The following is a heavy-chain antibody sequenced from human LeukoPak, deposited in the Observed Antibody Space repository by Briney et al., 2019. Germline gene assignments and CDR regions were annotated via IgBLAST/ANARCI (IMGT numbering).Heavy chain of an antibody. CDR2: MRDKGNSHTT. V-gene: IGHV3-72*01. CDR1: GFTFSDDY. Sequence: GGSLRLSCAASGFTFSDDYMDRVRQAPGGGREWVARMRDKGNSHTTEYAASVKGRFTISREDSKNSLYLHMSSLKTEDTAVYYCTRGAGGDTARDYYYYAMDVWGQGTTVTVSS. CDR3: TRGAGGDTARDYYYYAMDV. D-gene: IGHD5-18*01. J-gene: IGHJ6*02.